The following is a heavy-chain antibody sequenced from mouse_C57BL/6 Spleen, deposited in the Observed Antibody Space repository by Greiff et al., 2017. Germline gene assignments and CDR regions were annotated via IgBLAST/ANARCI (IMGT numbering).Heavy chain of an antibody. CDR3: ARGYFDV. V-gene: IGHV1-81*01. CDR1: GYTFTDYA. Sequence: QVQLQQSGPELVRPGVSVKISCKGSGYTFTDYAMHWVKQRTGQGLEWIGEIYPRSGNTYYNEKFKGKATLTADKSSSTAYMELRSLTSEDSAVYFCARGYFDVWGTGTTVTVSS. J-gene: IGHJ1*03. CDR2: IYPRSGNT.